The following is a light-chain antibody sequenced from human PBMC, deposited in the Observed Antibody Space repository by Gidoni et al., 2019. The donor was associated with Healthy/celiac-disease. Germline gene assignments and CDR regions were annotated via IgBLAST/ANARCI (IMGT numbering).Light chain of an antibody. CDR3: QQYNNWSYT. CDR1: QSVSSN. CDR2: GAS. Sequence: EILMTQSPATLSVSPGERATLSCRASQSVSSNLACYQQKPGQAPRLLIYGASTRATGIPARFSGSGSGTEFTLTISSLQSEDFAVYYCQQYNNWSYTFGQGTKLEIK. J-gene: IGKJ2*01. V-gene: IGKV3-15*01.